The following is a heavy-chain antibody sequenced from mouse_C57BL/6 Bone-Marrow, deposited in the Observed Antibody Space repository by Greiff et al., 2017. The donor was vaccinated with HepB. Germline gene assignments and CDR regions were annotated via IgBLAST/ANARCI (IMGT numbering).Heavy chain of an antibody. Sequence: QVQLQQPGAELVKPGASVKLSCKASGYTFTSYWMQWVKQRPGQGLEWIGEIDPSDSYTNYYQKFKGKATLTVDTSSSTAYMQLSSLTSEDSAVYYCASGSGSSRGYWYFDVWGTGTTVTVSS. J-gene: IGHJ1*03. D-gene: IGHD1-3*01. V-gene: IGHV1-50*01. CDR2: IDPSDSYT. CDR1: GYTFTSYW. CDR3: ASGSGSSRGYWYFDV.